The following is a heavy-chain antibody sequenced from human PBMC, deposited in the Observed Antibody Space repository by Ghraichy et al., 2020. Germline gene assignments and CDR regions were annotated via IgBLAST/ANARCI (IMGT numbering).Heavy chain of an antibody. J-gene: IGHJ6*02. Sequence: SQTLSLTCAVSGGSISSGGYSWSWIRQPPGKGLEWIGYIYHSGSTYYNPSLKSRVTISVDRSKNQFSLKLSSVTAADTAVYYCARVCGGDWACYYGMDVWGQGTTVTVSS. CDR1: GGSISSGGYS. CDR2: IYHSGST. D-gene: IGHD2-21*02. V-gene: IGHV4-30-2*01. CDR3: ARVCGGDWACYYGMDV.